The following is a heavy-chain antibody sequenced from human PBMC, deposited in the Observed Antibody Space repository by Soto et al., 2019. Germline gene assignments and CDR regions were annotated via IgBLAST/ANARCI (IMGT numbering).Heavy chain of an antibody. V-gene: IGHV4-4*07. CDR3: ARGISLAGYYYYGMDV. CDR2: IYISGST. D-gene: IGHD1-20*01. CDR1: DGSISTNY. J-gene: IGHJ6*02. Sequence: SETLSLTCTVSDGSISTNYWTWIRQPAGKGLEWIGRIYISGSTNYNPSLKSRVTMSLDTSKNQFSLKLRSVTAADTARYYCARGISLAGYYYYGMDVWGQGTQVTVSS.